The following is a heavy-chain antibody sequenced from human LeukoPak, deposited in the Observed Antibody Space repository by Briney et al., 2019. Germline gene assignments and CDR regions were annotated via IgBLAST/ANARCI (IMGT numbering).Heavy chain of an antibody. CDR2: IYYRGST. D-gene: IGHD1-1*01. CDR1: GGSISSSSYY. V-gene: IGHV4-39*07. Sequence: SETLSLTCTVSGGSISSSSYYWGWIRQPPGKGLEWIGSIYYRGSTYSNPSLKSRVTISVDRSKDQFSLNLSSVTAADTAVYYCARGGTPGWFDPWGQGTLVTVSS. CDR3: ARGGTPGWFDP. J-gene: IGHJ5*02.